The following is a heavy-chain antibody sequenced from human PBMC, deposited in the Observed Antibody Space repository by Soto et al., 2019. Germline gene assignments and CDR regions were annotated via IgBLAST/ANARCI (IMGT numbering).Heavy chain of an antibody. J-gene: IGHJ6*02. CDR2: ISSSSSYI. V-gene: IGHV3-21*01. D-gene: IGHD3-22*01. CDR1: GFTFSSYS. Sequence: GGSLRLSCAASGFTFSSYSMNWVRQAPGKGLEWVSSISSSSSYIYYADSVKGRFTISRDNAKNSLYLQMNSLRAEDTAVYYYAGDRWWYYYDSSGDGYYGMDVWGQGTTVTVSS. CDR3: AGDRWWYYYDSSGDGYYGMDV.